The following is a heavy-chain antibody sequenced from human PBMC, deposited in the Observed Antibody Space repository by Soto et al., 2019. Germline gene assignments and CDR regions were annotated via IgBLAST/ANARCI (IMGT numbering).Heavy chain of an antibody. V-gene: IGHV4-31*03. J-gene: IGHJ6*02. CDR3: ARGAETIFGLHGMDV. CDR1: GSSISSGGYY. D-gene: IGHD3-3*01. Sequence: TSETLSLTCTVSGSSISSGGYYWSWIRQHPGKGLEWIGYIYYSGSTYYNPSLKSRVTISVDTSKNQFSLKLSSVTAADTAVYYCARGAETIFGLHGMDVWGQWTTVTVSS. CDR2: IYYSGST.